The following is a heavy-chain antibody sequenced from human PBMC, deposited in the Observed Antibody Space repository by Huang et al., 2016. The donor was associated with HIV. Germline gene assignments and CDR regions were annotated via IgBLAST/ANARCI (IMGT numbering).Heavy chain of an antibody. Sequence: QVQLEQWGAGLLKASEPLSLTCAVYGGSFSGYYWNWLRQAPGKGLEWVVENNHSGNTNYNPSLKSRVNRSVDTSKSQFSLYLTSLSAADTGTYFCARRYNSRRDYWGRGTLVTVHS. CDR2: NNHSGNT. CDR1: GGSFSGYY. J-gene: IGHJ4*02. V-gene: IGHV4-34*02. D-gene: IGHD3-22*01. CDR3: ARRYNSRRDY.